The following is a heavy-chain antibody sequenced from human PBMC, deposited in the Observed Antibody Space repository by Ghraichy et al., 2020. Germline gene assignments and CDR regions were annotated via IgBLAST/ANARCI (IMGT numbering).Heavy chain of an antibody. Sequence: GGSLRLSCAASGFTFSSYSMNWVRQAPGKGLEWVSYISSSSSTSYYADSVKGRFTISRDNAKNSLDLQMNSLRDEDTAVYYCARGYGDYGFSDYWGQGTLVTVSS. J-gene: IGHJ4*02. D-gene: IGHD4-17*01. V-gene: IGHV3-48*02. CDR3: ARGYGDYGFSDY. CDR1: GFTFSSYS. CDR2: ISSSSSTS.